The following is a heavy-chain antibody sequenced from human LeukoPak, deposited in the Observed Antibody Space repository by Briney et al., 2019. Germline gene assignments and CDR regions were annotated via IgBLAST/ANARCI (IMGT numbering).Heavy chain of an antibody. D-gene: IGHD3-3*01. CDR1: GGTFSSYA. Sequence: GASVKVSCKASGGTFSSYAISWVRQAPGQGLEWVGRIIPILGIANYAQKFQGRVTITADKSTSTAYMELSSLRSEDTAVYYCARGTTISGVVIKPTDDYYFDYWGHGALVTVSS. J-gene: IGHJ4*01. CDR2: IIPILGIA. CDR3: ARGTTISGVVIKPTDDYYFDY. V-gene: IGHV1-69*04.